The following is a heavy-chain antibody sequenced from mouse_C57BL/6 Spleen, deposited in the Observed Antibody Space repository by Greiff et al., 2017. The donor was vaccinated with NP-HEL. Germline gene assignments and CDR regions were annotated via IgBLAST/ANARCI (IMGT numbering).Heavy chain of an antibody. V-gene: IGHV1-69*01. CDR2: IDPSDSYT. D-gene: IGHD3-2*02. CDR1: GYTFTSYW. J-gene: IGHJ4*01. Sequence: QVQLQQPGAELVMPGASVKLSCKASGYTFTSYWMHWVKQRPGQGLEWIGEIDPSDSYTNYNQKFTGKSTFTVDKSSSTAYMQLSSLTSEDSAVYYCARGGERRLRRAMDYWGQGTSVTVSS. CDR3: ARGGERRLRRAMDY.